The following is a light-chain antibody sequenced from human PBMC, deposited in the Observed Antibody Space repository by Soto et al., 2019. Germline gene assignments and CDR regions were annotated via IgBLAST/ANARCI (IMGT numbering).Light chain of an antibody. CDR1: QSVSGN. CDR2: GAS. J-gene: IGKJ1*01. CDR3: QQYNNWPRT. Sequence: EIVMTQSPATLSVSPGERATLSCRASQSVSGNLAWYQQKPGQAPRILIYGASTRATGIPARFSGSGSGTEFTITISSLQSEDFAVYYCQQYNNWPRTFGQGTKVEI. V-gene: IGKV3-15*01.